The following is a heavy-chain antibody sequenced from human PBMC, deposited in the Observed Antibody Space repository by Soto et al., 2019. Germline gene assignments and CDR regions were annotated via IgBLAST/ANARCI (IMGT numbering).Heavy chain of an antibody. CDR1: GYSFTSYW. CDR3: ARTYYDFWSGYLFDY. Sequence: GESLKISCKGSGYSFTSYWIGWVRQMPGKGLEWMGIIYPGDSDTRYSPPFQGQVTISADKSISTAYLQWSSLKASDTAMYYCARTYYDFWSGYLFDYWGQGTLVTVSS. D-gene: IGHD3-3*01. V-gene: IGHV5-51*01. J-gene: IGHJ4*02. CDR2: IYPGDSDT.